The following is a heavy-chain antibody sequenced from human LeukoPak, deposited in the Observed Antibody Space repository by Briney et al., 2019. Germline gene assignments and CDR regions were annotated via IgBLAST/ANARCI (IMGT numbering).Heavy chain of an antibody. J-gene: IGHJ4*02. CDR3: AGSRIGYSDSSGFFDS. CDR1: GGSINSGGYY. Sequence: SETLSLTCTVSGGSINSGGYYWSWIRQHPGKGLERIGYIHYCGSTCYSPSHKSRVIISVDTSKSQYSLKLSSVAAADTAVYYCAGSRIGYSDSSGFFDSWGQGTLVTVS. D-gene: IGHD3-22*01. CDR2: IHYCGST. V-gene: IGHV4-31*03.